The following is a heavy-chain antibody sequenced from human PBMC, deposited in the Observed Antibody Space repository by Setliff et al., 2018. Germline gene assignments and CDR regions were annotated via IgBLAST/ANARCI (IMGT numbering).Heavy chain of an antibody. CDR1: GGSITSGSFY. Sequence: TSETLSLTCTVSGGSITSGSFYWSWIRQPAGKKLEWIGRIHASGSTNYNPSLMSRVSISVDTSKNQFSLKLRSVTAADTAVYYCARLSWNGLRYYGLDVWGQGTTVTVSS. V-gene: IGHV4-61*02. D-gene: IGHD3-3*01. J-gene: IGHJ6*02. CDR3: ARLSWNGLRYYGLDV. CDR2: IHASGST.